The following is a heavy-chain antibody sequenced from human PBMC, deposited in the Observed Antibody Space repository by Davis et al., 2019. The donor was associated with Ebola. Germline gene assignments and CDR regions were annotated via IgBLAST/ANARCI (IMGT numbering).Heavy chain of an antibody. D-gene: IGHD5-24*01. CDR3: VVNHGYNTP. Sequence: ASVKVSCKASGYTFSSYGISWVRQAPGQGLEWMGWISAYNGNTNYAQKLQGRVTMTTDTSTSTAYMELSSLRSEDTAVYYCVVNHGYNTPWGQGTLVTVSS. CDR1: GYTFSSYG. CDR2: ISAYNGNT. V-gene: IGHV1-18*01. J-gene: IGHJ5*02.